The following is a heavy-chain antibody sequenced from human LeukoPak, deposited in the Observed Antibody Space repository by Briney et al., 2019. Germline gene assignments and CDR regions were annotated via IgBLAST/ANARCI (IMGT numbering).Heavy chain of an antibody. J-gene: IGHJ5*02. V-gene: IGHV4-61*02. D-gene: IGHD2-2*01. CDR3: ARGRYCSSTSCYENWFDP. CDR1: GGSISSSSYY. CDR2: IYTSGST. Sequence: SETLSLTCTVSGGSISSSSYYWSWIRQPAGKGLEWIGRIYTSGSTNYNPSLKSRVTMSVDTSKNQFSLKLSSVTAGDTAVYYCARGRYCSSTSCYENWFDPWGQGTLVTVSS.